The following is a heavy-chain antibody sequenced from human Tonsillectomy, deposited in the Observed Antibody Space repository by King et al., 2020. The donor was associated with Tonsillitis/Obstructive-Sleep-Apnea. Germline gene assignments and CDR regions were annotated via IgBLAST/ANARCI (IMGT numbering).Heavy chain of an antibody. CDR3: ARDGTGDYDFWSGYRSHNWFDP. J-gene: IGHJ5*02. CDR2: ISSSSSYI. D-gene: IGHD3-3*01. Sequence: VQLVESGGGLVKPGGSLRLSCAASGFTFSSYSMNWVRQAPGKGLEWVSSISSSSSYIYYADSVKGRFTISRDNAKNSLYLQMNSLRAEDTAVYYWARDGTGDYDFWSGYRSHNWFDPWGQGTLVTVSS. CDR1: GFTFSSYS. V-gene: IGHV3-21*01.